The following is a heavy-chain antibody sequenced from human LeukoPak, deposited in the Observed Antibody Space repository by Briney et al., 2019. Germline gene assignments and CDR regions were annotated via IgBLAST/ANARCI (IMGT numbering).Heavy chain of an antibody. CDR2: ISGSGGST. Sequence: GGSLRLSCAASGFTFSSYAMSWVRQAPGKGPEWVSAISGSGGSTYYADSVKGRFTISRDNSKNTLYLQMNSLRAEDTAVYYCAKMAGDRNYYYYYMDVWGKGTTVTVSS. CDR1: GFTFSSYA. D-gene: IGHD6-19*01. CDR3: AKMAGDRNYYYYYMDV. V-gene: IGHV3-23*01. J-gene: IGHJ6*03.